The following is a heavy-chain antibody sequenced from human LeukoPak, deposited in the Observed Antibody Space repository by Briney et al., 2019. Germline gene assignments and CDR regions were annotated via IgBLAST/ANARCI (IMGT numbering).Heavy chain of an antibody. J-gene: IGHJ4*02. CDR2: IYYSGST. CDR1: GGSISSYY. D-gene: IGHD3-22*01. V-gene: IGHV4-59*08. CDR3: AIFAYYDSSGYSD. Sequence: SETLSLTCTVSGGSISSYYWSWLRQPPGKGLEWIGYIYYSGSTNYNPSLKSRVTISVDTSKNQFSLKLSSVTAADTAVYYCAIFAYYDSSGYSDWGQGTLITVSS.